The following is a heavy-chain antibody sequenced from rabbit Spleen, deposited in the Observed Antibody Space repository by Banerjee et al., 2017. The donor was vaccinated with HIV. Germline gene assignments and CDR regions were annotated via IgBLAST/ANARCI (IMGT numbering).Heavy chain of an antibody. J-gene: IGHJ3*01. Sequence: QEQLVESGGGLVKPEGSLKLSCTASGFSFSNKAVMCWVRQAPGKGLQWIACINTYTARPVYATWAKGRFTISRTSSTTVTLQMTSLTAADTATYFCARDLVAVIGWNFYLWGQGTLVTVS. CDR2: INTYTARP. D-gene: IGHD1-1*01. CDR1: GFSFSNKAV. V-gene: IGHV1S45*01. CDR3: ARDLVAVIGWNFYL.